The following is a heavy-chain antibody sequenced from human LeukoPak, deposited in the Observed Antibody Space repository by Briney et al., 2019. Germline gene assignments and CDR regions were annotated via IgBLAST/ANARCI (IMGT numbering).Heavy chain of an antibody. J-gene: IGHJ4*02. CDR3: AKVTSRSYLSGWPLGY. CDR1: GFTFSSYA. V-gene: IGHV3-23*01. CDR2: ISGSGGST. D-gene: IGHD6-19*01. Sequence: AGGSLRLSCAASGFTFSSYAMSWVRQAPGKGLEWVSAISGSGGSTYYADSVKGRFTISRDNSKNTLYLQMNSLRAEDTAVYYSAKVTSRSYLSGWPLGYWGQGALVTVSS.